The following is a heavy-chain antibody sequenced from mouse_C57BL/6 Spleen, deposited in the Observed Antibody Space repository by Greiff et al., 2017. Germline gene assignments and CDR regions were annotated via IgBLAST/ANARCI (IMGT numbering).Heavy chain of an antibody. D-gene: IGHD2-5*01. V-gene: IGHV1-64*01. CDR3: AMYSNFAWFAY. J-gene: IGHJ3*01. CDR2: IHPNSGST. CDR1: VYTFTSYW. Sequence: QVQLQQPGAELVKPGASVKLSCKASVYTFTSYWMHWVRQRPGQGLEWIGMIHPNSGSTNYNEKFKSKATLTVDKSSSTAYMQLSSLTSEDSAVYYCAMYSNFAWFAYWGQGTLVTVSA.